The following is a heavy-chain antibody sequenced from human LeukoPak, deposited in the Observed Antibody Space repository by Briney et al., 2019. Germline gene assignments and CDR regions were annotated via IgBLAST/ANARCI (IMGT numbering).Heavy chain of an antibody. CDR1: GFTFSSYA. D-gene: IGHD3-10*01. J-gene: IGHJ4*02. CDR2: ISGSGGST. CDR3: AKVHSLLYGSGRSDY. Sequence: PGGSLRLSCAASGFTFSSYAMSWVRQAPGKGLEWVSAISGSGGSTYYADSVKGRFTISRDNSKNTLYLQMNSLRAEDTAVYYCAKVHSLLYGSGRSDYWGQGTLVTVSS. V-gene: IGHV3-23*01.